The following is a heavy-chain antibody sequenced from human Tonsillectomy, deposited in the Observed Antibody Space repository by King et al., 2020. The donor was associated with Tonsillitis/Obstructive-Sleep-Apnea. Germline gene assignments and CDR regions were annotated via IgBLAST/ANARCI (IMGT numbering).Heavy chain of an antibody. D-gene: IGHD6-6*01. V-gene: IGHV1-24*01. Sequence: QLVQSGAEVKKPGASVKVSCKVSGYTLTELSMHWVRQAPGKWLEWMGGFDPEDGETIHAQKFQGRVTMTEDTSTDTAYMELSSLRSEDTAVYYCGTAQLGSSPFDYWGQGTLVTVSS. CDR3: GTAQLGSSPFDY. CDR2: FDPEDGET. J-gene: IGHJ4*02. CDR1: GYTLTELS.